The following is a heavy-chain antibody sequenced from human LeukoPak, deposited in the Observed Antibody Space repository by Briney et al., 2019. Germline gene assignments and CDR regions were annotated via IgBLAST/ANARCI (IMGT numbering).Heavy chain of an antibody. J-gene: IGHJ4*02. V-gene: IGHV3-23*01. CDR1: GFTFSSCA. CDR2: IGDRT. Sequence: GGSLRLSCAAYGFTFSSCAMSWVRQAPGKGLEWVSTIGDRTYYADSVQGRFTISRDNSKNTLYLEMKSLRAEDTAVYYCARLWPAATSSRFENWGQGTLVTVSS. CDR3: ARLWPAATSSRFEN. D-gene: IGHD3/OR15-3a*01.